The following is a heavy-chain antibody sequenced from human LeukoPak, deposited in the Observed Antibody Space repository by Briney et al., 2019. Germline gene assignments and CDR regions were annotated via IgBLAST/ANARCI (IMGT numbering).Heavy chain of an antibody. J-gene: IGHJ1*01. V-gene: IGHV3-48*03. Sequence: GGSLRLSCAASGFTFSSYEMNWVRQAPGKGLEWVSYISSSGSTIYYADSVKGRFTISRDNAKNSLYLQMNSLRAEDTAVYYCAKDRLYYDSSGYYLQDWGQGTLVTVSS. CDR2: ISSSGSTI. CDR3: AKDRLYYDSSGYYLQD. CDR1: GFTFSSYE. D-gene: IGHD3-22*01.